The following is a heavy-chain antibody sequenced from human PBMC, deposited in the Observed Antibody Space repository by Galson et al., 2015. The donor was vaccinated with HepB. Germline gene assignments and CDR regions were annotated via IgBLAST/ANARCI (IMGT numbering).Heavy chain of an antibody. J-gene: IGHJ4*02. CDR1: GSSFTTYW. V-gene: IGHV5-10-1*01. CDR3: ASRYCTGGSCYSGFDY. CDR2: IDPSGSYA. D-gene: IGHD2-15*01. Sequence: QSGAEVTKPGESLRISCQGSGSSFTTYWINWLRQMPGKGLEWVGRIDPSGSYADYSPSFRGHVTISADQSINTAYLQWSSLKASDTAMYYCASRYCTGGSCYSGFDYWGQGTLVTVSS.